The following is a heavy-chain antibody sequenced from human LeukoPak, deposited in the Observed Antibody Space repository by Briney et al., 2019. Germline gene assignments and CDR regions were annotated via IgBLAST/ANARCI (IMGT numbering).Heavy chain of an antibody. CDR2: IKQDGSEK. CDR1: GFTFSSYW. CDR3: AGVYLYVPGSEESICFNY. J-gene: IGHJ4*02. V-gene: IGHV3-7*01. D-gene: IGHD3-10*02. Sequence: GGSLRLSCAASGFTFSSYWMSWVRQAPGKGLEWVANIKQDGSEKYYVDSVKGRFTISRDNAKNSLYLQMNSLRAEDTAVYYCAGVYLYVPGSEESICFNYGAKETLVTVP.